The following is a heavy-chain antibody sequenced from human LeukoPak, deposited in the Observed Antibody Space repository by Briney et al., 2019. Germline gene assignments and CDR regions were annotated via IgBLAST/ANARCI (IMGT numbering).Heavy chain of an antibody. V-gene: IGHV4-39*01. J-gene: IGHJ4*02. CDR1: GGSISSSSYY. CDR3: ARHRDYYDSSGNFDY. CDR2: IYYSGST. Sequence: SETLSLTCTVSGGSISSSSYYWGWIRQPPGKGLEWIGRIYYSGSTYYNPSLKSRVTISVDTSQNQFSLKLSAVTAADTAVYYCARHRDYYDSSGNFDYWGQGTLVTVSS. D-gene: IGHD3-22*01.